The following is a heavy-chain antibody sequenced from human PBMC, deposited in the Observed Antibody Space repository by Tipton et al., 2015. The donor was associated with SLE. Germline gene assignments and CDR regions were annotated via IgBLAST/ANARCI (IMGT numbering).Heavy chain of an antibody. Sequence: TLSLTCAVSGYSISRSYYWSWIRQFPGGGLEGIGYVYSSGSTNYNPSLKSRVTISVDTSKNQFSLKMKSVTAAETAMYYCGRSQVGTRHNDYWGQGILVTVSS. CDR1: GYSISRSYY. CDR2: VYSSGST. V-gene: IGHV4-38-2*01. J-gene: IGHJ4*01. CDR3: GRSQVGTRHNDY. D-gene: IGHD1-26*01.